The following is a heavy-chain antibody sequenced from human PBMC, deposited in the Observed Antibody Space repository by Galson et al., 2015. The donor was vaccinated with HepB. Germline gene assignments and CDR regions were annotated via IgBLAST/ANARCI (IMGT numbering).Heavy chain of an antibody. D-gene: IGHD6-19*01. CDR3: ARRGGWGAWFDY. CDR2: MYYSGST. V-gene: IGHV4-59*01. Sequence: SETLSLTCTVSGGSISGYYWSWIRQPPGKGLEWIAYMYYSGSTNYNPSLKNRVTMSADTSKNQFSLRLSSVTGADTALYYCARRGGWGAWFDYWGQGTPVTVSS. CDR1: GGSISGYY. J-gene: IGHJ4*02.